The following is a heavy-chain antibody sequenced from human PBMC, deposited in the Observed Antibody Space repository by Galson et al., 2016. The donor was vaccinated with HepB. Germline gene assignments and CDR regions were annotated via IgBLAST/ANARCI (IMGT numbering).Heavy chain of an antibody. CDR2: INGDETTT. Sequence: SLRLSCAASGFTFSGYWMHWVRQAPGKGLVWVSRINGDETTTTYADSVRGRFSISRDNAKNTLYLQMNGLRADDTAVYFCVRGMYYENQGDYWGQGTLVTVSS. D-gene: IGHD3-16*01. J-gene: IGHJ4*02. V-gene: IGHV3-74*01. CDR3: VRGMYYENQGDY. CDR1: GFTFSGYW.